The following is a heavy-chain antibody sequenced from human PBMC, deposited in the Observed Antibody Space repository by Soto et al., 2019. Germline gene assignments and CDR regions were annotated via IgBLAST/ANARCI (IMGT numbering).Heavy chain of an antibody. V-gene: IGHV3-33*01. D-gene: IGHD3-10*02. J-gene: IGHJ4*02. CDR2: IWYDGSNK. Sequence: QVQLVESGGGVVQPGRSLRLSCAASGFTFSSYGMHWVRQAPGKGLEWVAVIWYDGSNKYYADSVKGRFTISRNNSKNTLYLQMNSLRAEDTAVYYCARGGPREMATMLGGYWGQGTLVTVSS. CDR1: GFTFSSYG. CDR3: ARGGPREMATMLGGY.